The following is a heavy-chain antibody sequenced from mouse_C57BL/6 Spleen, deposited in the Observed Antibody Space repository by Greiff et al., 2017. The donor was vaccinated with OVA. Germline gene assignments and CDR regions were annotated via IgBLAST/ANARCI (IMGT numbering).Heavy chain of an antibody. J-gene: IGHJ4*01. Sequence: QVQLQQSGAELVKPGASVKLSCKASGYTFTSYWMHWVKQRPGQGLEWIGMIHPNSGSTNYNEKFKSKATLTVDKSSSTAYMQLSSLTSEDSAVYYCAREDDYDVDYAMDYWGQGTSVTVSS. CDR1: GYTFTSYW. CDR3: AREDDYDVDYAMDY. CDR2: IHPNSGST. D-gene: IGHD2-4*01. V-gene: IGHV1-64*01.